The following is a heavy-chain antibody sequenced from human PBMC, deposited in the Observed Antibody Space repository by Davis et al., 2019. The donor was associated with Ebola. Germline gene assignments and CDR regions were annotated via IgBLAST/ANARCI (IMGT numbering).Heavy chain of an antibody. J-gene: IGHJ4*02. V-gene: IGHV5-51*01. CDR2: IYAGDSDS. Sequence: GESLKISCKGSGYGFADYWIAWVRQTPGKGLEWLGIIYAGDSDSRYSPSFEGQVTISADKSISTAYLQWSSLKASDTAMYYCARGLGAPYWGQGTLVTVSS. CDR3: ARGLGAPY. CDR1: GYGFADYW.